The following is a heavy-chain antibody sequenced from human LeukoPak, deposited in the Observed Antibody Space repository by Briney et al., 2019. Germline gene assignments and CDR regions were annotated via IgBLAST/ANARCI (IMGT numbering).Heavy chain of an antibody. J-gene: IGHJ6*03. CDR1: GFTFSSYA. V-gene: IGHV3-30*01. Sequence: PGRSLRLSCAASGFTFSSYAMHWVRQAPGKGLEWVAVISYDGSNKYYADSVKGRFTISRDNSKNTLYLQMNSLRAEDTAVYYCARKSSYCSSTSCSRYYYYYMDVWGKGTTVTVSS. CDR3: ARKSSYCSSTSCSRYYYYYMDV. CDR2: ISYDGSNK. D-gene: IGHD2-2*01.